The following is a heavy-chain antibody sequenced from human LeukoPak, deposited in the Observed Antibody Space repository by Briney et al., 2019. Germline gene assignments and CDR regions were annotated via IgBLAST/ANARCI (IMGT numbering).Heavy chain of an antibody. CDR3: AREDIVVVPAAKRRAFDI. CDR1: GGSISSSSYY. Sequence: PSETLSLTCTVSGGSISSSSYYWGWIRQPPGKGLEWIGSIYYSGSTYYNPSLKSRVTMSVDTSKNQFSLKLSSVTAADTAVYYCAREDIVVVPAAKRRAFDIWGQGTMVTVSS. V-gene: IGHV4-39*07. J-gene: IGHJ3*02. CDR2: IYYSGST. D-gene: IGHD2-2*01.